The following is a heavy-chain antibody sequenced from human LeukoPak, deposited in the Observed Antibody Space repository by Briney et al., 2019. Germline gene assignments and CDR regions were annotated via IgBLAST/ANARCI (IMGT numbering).Heavy chain of an antibody. CDR3: ARGPTRYYFDY. CDR1: GGSTTNYY. V-gene: IGHV4-59*01. J-gene: IGHJ4*02. Sequence: SETVSLTCTVSGGSTTNYYWSWIRQPPGKGLEWIGYIYYSGNTNCNPSLKSRVTISVDTSNNQFSLNLSSVTAADTAVYYCARGPTRYYFDYWGQGTLVTVS. CDR2: IYYSGNT.